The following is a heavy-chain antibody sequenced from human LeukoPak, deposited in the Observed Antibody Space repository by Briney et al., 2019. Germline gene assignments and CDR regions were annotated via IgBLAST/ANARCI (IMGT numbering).Heavy chain of an antibody. D-gene: IGHD4-17*01. J-gene: IGHJ3*02. CDR1: GFTFSSYS. V-gene: IGHV3-21*01. Sequence: PGGSLRLSCAASGFTFSSYSMNWVRQAPGKGLEWVSSISSSSSYIYYADSVKGRFTISRDNAKNSLYLQMNSLRAEDTAVYYCARERPYDYGDTDAFDIWGQGTMVTVSS. CDR3: ARERPYDYGDTDAFDI. CDR2: ISSSSSYI.